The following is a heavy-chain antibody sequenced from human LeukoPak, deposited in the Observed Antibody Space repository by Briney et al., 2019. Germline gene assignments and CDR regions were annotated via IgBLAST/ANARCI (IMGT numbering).Heavy chain of an antibody. D-gene: IGHD4-11*01. CDR3: ASYGYSNFGYMDV. V-gene: IGHV4-30-4*07. Sequence: SETLSLTCAVSGGSISSGGYSWSWIRQPPGKGLEWIGYIYYSGSTYYNPSLKSRVTISVDTSKTQFSLKLSSVSAADTAVYYCASYGYSNFGYMDVWGKGTTVTVSS. CDR1: GGSISSGGYS. J-gene: IGHJ6*03. CDR2: IYYSGST.